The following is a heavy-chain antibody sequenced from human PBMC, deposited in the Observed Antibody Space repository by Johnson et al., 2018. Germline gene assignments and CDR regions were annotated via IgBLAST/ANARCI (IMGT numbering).Heavy chain of an antibody. CDR3: GSSAVPGYYFYGLDV. D-gene: IGHD2-15*01. V-gene: IGHV4-59*01. Sequence: QVQLQESGPGLVKASETLSLTCSVSGGSIDRYYWNWIRQSPRRGLEWIGSVFHSGTTSFNPSLSGRFTMSVDTSKNEFSLKLTSVTVAETAIYYCGSSAVPGYYFYGLDVWGKGTTVAGSS. CDR2: VFHSGTT. J-gene: IGHJ6*04. CDR1: GGSIDRYY.